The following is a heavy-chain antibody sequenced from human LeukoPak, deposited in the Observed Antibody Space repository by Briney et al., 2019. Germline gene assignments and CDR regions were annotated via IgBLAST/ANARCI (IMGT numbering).Heavy chain of an antibody. D-gene: IGHD1-26*01. J-gene: IGHJ4*02. V-gene: IGHV1-46*01. CDR2: INPSGGST. CDR1: GYTYTSYY. Sequence: GASVKVSCKASGYTYTSYYMHWVRQAPGQGLEWMGIINPSGGSTSYAQKFQGRVTMTRDTSTSTVYMELSSLRSEDTAVYYCARDRRGLGGSPRYYFDYWGQGTLVTVSS. CDR3: ARDRRGLGGSPRYYFDY.